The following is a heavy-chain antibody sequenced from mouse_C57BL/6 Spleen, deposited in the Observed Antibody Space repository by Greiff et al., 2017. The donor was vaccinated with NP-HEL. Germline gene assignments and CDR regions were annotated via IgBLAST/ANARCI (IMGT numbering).Heavy chain of an antibody. D-gene: IGHD1-1*01. CDR1: GFTFSDYG. CDR2: ISNLAYSI. V-gene: IGHV5-15*01. CDR3: AAYYGSSPAWFAY. J-gene: IGHJ3*01. Sequence: EVKVVESGGGLVQPGGSLKLSCAASGFTFSDYGMAWVRQAPRKGPEWVAFISNLAYSIYYADTVTGRFTISRENAKNTLYLEMSSLRSEDTAMYYCAAYYGSSPAWFAYWGQGTLVTVSA.